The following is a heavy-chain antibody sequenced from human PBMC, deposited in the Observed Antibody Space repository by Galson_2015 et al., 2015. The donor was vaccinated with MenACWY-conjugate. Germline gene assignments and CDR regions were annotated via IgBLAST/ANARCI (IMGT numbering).Heavy chain of an antibody. D-gene: IGHD2/OR15-2a*01. CDR2: LHPYNNHT. J-gene: IGHJ4*02. V-gene: IGHV1-18*01. CDR3: ARDEGGLRLSFFDF. Sequence: SVKVSCRASGYSFTNYGINWVRPAPGQGLEWIAWLHPYNNHTNYAPKVRGRVAMTTDTSTGPAFMELRSLTSDDTAIYYCARDEGGLRLSFFDFWGQGALVTVSS. CDR1: GYSFTNYG.